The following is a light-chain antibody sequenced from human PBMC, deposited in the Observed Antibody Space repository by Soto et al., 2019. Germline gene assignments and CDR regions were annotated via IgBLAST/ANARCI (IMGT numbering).Light chain of an antibody. J-gene: IGLJ1*01. CDR3: SSYTSATTYV. CDR2: DVS. V-gene: IGLV2-14*01. Sequence: QSVRXQPASVSGAPGQASTISRTGNSSDVGAYNYDSWYQQYPGEAPKVIIYDVSHRPAGVSNRFSGSKSGNTASLTISGLQTQDEADYYCSSYTSATTYVFGTGTKVTVL. CDR1: SSDVGAYNY.